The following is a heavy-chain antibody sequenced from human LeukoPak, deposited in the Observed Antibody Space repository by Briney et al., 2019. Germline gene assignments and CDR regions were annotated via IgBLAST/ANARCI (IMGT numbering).Heavy chain of an antibody. CDR3: ARAPKGPLRAY. J-gene: IGHJ4*02. V-gene: IGHV3-48*04. CDR1: GFTFSSYS. Sequence: PGGSLRLSCAASGFTFSSYSMNWVRQAPGKGLEWVSYISSSSSTIYYADSVKGRFTISRDNAKNSLYLQMNSLRAEDTAVYYCARAPKGPLRAYWGQGTLVTVSS. CDR2: ISSSSSTI.